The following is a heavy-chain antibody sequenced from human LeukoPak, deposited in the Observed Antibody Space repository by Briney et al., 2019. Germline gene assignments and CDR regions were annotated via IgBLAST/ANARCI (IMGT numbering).Heavy chain of an antibody. CDR1: GYTFTSYG. CDR3: ARARGYSYGYSDS. J-gene: IGHJ4*02. V-gene: IGHV1-69*13. D-gene: IGHD5-18*01. CDR2: IIPIFGTA. Sequence: SVKVSCKASGYTFTSYGISWVRQAPGQGLEWMGGIIPIFGTANYAQKFQGRVTITADESTSTAYMELSSLRSEDTAVYYCARARGYSYGYSDSWGQGTLVTVSS.